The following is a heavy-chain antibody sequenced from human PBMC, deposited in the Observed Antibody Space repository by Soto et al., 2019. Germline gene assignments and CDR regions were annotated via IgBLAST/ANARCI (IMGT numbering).Heavy chain of an antibody. CDR1: GFTFSSYG. CDR3: ARFHTVTTGFDY. CDR2: IWYDGSNK. J-gene: IGHJ4*02. D-gene: IGHD4-17*01. Sequence: LRLSCAASGFTFSSYGMHWVRQAPGKGLEWVAVIWYDGSNKYYADSVKGRFTISRDNSKNTLYLQMNSLRAEDTAVYYCARFHTVTTGFDYWGQGTLVTVSS. V-gene: IGHV3-33*01.